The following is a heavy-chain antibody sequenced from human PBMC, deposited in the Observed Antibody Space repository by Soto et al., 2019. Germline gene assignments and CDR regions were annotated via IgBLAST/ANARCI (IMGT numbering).Heavy chain of an antibody. CDR1: GFTFSNYA. CDR2: ISGGGGNT. V-gene: IGHV3-23*01. Sequence: EVQLLESGGGLVQPGGSLRLSCAASGFTFSNYAMSWVRQTPGKGLEWVSTISGGGGNTYYPDSVKGRFTISRDNSKDTVYLQMNSLRAEDTAIYYCAKARLGRGEDYWGQGALVTVTS. CDR3: AKARLGRGEDY. D-gene: IGHD3-10*01. J-gene: IGHJ4*02.